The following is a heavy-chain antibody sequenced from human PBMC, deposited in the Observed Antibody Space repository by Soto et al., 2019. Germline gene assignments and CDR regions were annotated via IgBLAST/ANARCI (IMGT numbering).Heavy chain of an antibody. D-gene: IGHD3-16*01. CDR2: IPNDGSNE. CDR3: ARDATFGTKGGSFDI. CDR1: GFTFRWFG. Sequence: HPGGSLRLSCAGSGFTFRWFGMNWVRQAPGKGLEWVARIPNDGSNEYYVDSVKGRFTISRDNSKNTLYLQMDSLRAEDTAVYYCARDATFGTKGGSFDIWGHGTLVTVSS. J-gene: IGHJ3*02. V-gene: IGHV3-30*03.